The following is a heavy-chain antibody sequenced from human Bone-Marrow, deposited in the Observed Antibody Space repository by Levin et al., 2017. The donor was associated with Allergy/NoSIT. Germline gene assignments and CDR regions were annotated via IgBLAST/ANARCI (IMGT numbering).Heavy chain of an antibody. CDR2: ISYDGSNK. J-gene: IGHJ4*02. V-gene: IGHV3-30*18. CDR3: AKPGGGDGPNDY. CDR1: GFTFSSYG. D-gene: IGHD2-21*02. Sequence: GESLKISCAASGFTFSSYGMHWVRQAPGKGLEWVAVISYDGSNKYYADSVKGRFTISRDNSKNTLYLQMNSLRAEDTAVYYCAKPGGGDGPNDYWGQGTLVTVSS.